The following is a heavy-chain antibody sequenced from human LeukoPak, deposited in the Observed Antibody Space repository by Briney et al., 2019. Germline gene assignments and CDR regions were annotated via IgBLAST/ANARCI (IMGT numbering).Heavy chain of an antibody. CDR2: ISAGGGST. CDR3: AKDTRSRPYSTPYYFDY. J-gene: IGHJ4*02. Sequence: GGSLRLSCVASGFTFSSYAMSWVRQAPGKGLEWVSAISAGGGSTYYADSVKGRFTISRDNTRNTLYLQMNSLRAEDTAVYYRAKDTRSRPYSTPYYFDYWGQGTLVTVSS. V-gene: IGHV3-23*01. D-gene: IGHD6-13*01. CDR1: GFTFSSYA.